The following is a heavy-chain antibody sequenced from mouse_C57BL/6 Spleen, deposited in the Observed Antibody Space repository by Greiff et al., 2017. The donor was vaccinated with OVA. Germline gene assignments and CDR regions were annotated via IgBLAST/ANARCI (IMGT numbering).Heavy chain of an antibody. V-gene: IGHV1-61*01. J-gene: IGHJ4*01. Sequence: VQLQQPGAELVRPGSSVKLSCKASGYTFTSYWMDWVKQRPGQGLEWIGNIYPSDGETHYNQKFKDKATLTVDKSSSTAYMQLSRLTSEDSAVYYCARAYGYDGAMDYWGQGTSVTVSS. CDR2: IYPSDGET. D-gene: IGHD2-2*01. CDR3: ARAYGYDGAMDY. CDR1: GYTFTSYW.